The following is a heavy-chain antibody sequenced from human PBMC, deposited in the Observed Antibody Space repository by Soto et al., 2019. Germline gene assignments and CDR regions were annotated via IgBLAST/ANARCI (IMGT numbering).Heavy chain of an antibody. CDR1: GAALNSGNYY. D-gene: IGHD2-21*01. Sequence: SETLSLTFSVSGAALNSGNYYWSWIRQVPGKGLEWIGHIYVTGAVDYNPSLRDRITISQDTSERQFSLNLRLVTAADTAVYYCARLRIATNNYKWFDPWGQGTLVTVSS. J-gene: IGHJ5*02. CDR2: IYVTGAV. V-gene: IGHV4-31*03. CDR3: ARLRIATNNYKWFDP.